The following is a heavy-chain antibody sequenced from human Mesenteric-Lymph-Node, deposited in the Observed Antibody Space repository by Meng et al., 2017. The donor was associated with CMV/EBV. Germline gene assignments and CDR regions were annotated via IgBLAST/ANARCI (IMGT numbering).Heavy chain of an antibody. D-gene: IGHD4-11*01. CDR2: IYSGGST. CDR1: GFTVSSNY. V-gene: IGHV3-53*05. Sequence: GGSLRLSCAASGFTVSSNYMSWVRQAPGKGLEWVSVIYSGGSTYYADSVKGRFISSRDNSKNTLYLQMNRLRPEDTGRYYCAKDNSYFAMDVWGQGTTVTVSS. CDR3: AKDNSYFAMDV. J-gene: IGHJ6*02.